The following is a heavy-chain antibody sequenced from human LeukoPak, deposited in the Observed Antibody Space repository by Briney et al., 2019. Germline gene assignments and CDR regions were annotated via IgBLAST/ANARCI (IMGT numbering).Heavy chain of an antibody. D-gene: IGHD6-13*01. J-gene: IGHJ3*02. V-gene: IGHV4-59*08. Sequence: SETLSLTCTVSGGSISSYDWSSIRQPPGKRLEWMGYIDYSVSTNYNPSLKSRVTISVDTSKNQFSLKLSSVTAADTAVYYCASRDGIAAAAFDIWGQGTMVTVSS. CDR1: GGSISSYD. CDR3: ASRDGIAAAAFDI. CDR2: IDYSVST.